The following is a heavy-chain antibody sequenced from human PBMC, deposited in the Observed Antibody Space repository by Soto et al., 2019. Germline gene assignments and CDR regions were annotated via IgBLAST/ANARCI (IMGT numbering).Heavy chain of an antibody. CDR1: GLTFTSYG. CDR2: IDSGAARI. CDR3: ETDSDGVYDFDY. D-gene: IGHD2-8*01. Sequence: GGSLRLSCAASGLTFTSYGMNLARQAPGMGLEWVAHIDSGAARISYGDSVRGRFPISRDNAKNQLHLQMKRLRAEDKATYYGETDSDGVYDFDYWGKGILATVS. V-gene: IGHV3-48*01. J-gene: IGHJ4*02.